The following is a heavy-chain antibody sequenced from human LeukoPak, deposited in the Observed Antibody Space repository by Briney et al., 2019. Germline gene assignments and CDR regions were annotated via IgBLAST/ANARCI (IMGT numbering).Heavy chain of an antibody. Sequence: ASVRVSCKTSGYTFTDYDITWVRQAPGQGLEWMGKDSPYNGNTYYSQRFQGRVTITKDTSTGTAYMDLRNLRDDDTAMYYCARNGRVRRVVKDLFEYWGQGTLVAVSS. CDR2: DSPYNGNT. CDR3: ARNGRVRRVVKDLFEY. V-gene: IGHV1-18*01. CDR1: GYTFTDYD. J-gene: IGHJ4*02. D-gene: IGHD3-10*01.